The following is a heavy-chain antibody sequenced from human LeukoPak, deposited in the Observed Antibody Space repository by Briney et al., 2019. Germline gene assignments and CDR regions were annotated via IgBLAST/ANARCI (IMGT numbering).Heavy chain of an antibody. CDR1: GFTVSSNY. CDR3: ARVGSSSWEPFDY. J-gene: IGHJ4*02. Sequence: GGSLRLFCAASGFTVSSNYMSWVRQAPGKGLEWVSVIYSGGSTYYADSVKGRFTISRDNSKNTLYLQMNSLRAEDTAVYYCARVGSSSWEPFDYWGQGTLVTVSS. V-gene: IGHV3-53*01. CDR2: IYSGGST. D-gene: IGHD6-13*01.